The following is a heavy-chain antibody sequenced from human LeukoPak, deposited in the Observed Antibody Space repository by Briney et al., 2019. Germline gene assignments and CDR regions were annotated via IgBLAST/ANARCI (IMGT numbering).Heavy chain of an antibody. CDR3: ARVRLELPSGYYYYMDV. Sequence: ASVKVSCKASGYTFTSYYMHWVRQAPGQGLEWMGIINPSGGSTSYAQKFQGRVTMTRDTSTSTVYMELSSLRSEDTAVYYCARVRLELPSGYYYYMDVWGKGTTVTVSS. CDR2: INPSGGST. J-gene: IGHJ6*03. V-gene: IGHV1-46*01. D-gene: IGHD1-7*01. CDR1: GYTFTSYY.